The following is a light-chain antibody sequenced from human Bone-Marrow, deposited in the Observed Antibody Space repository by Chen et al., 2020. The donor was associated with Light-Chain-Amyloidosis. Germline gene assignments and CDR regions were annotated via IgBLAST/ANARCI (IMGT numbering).Light chain of an antibody. V-gene: IGLV3-21*02. CDR1: NIGSTS. CDR2: DDR. Sequence: SYVLTQPSSVSVAPGQTATIACGGNNIGSTSVHWYQQTPGQAPLLVVYDDRDRPSGIPERLSGSNSRNTATLAVSRVEAGDEADYYCQVWDRSSDRPVFGGGTKLTVL. J-gene: IGLJ3*02. CDR3: QVWDRSSDRPV.